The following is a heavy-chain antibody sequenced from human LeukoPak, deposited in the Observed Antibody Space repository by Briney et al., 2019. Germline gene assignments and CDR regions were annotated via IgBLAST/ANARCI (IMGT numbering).Heavy chain of an antibody. CDR3: ARGAGCSSTSCYFYYYGMDV. Sequence: SETLSLTCAVYGGSFSGYYWSWIRQPPGKGLEWIGEINHSGSTKYNPSLKSRVTISVDTSKNQFSMKLSSVTAADTAVYYCARGAGCSSTSCYFYYYGMDVWGQGTTVTVSS. V-gene: IGHV4-34*01. D-gene: IGHD2-2*01. CDR1: GGSFSGYY. CDR2: INHSGST. J-gene: IGHJ6*02.